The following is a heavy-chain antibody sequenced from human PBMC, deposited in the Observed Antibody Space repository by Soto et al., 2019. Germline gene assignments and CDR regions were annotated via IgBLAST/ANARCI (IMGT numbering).Heavy chain of an antibody. V-gene: IGHV1-2*02. D-gene: IGHD3-9*01. CDR1: GYTFTGYY. J-gene: IGHJ6*02. CDR3: ARDYNYDILTGMWTYGMDV. CDR2: INPNSGGT. Sequence: SVKVSCKASGYTFTGYYMHWVRQAPGQGLEWMGWINPNSGGTNYAQKFQGRVTMTRDTSISTAYMELSRLRSDDTAVYYCARDYNYDILTGMWTYGMDVWGQGTTVTVS.